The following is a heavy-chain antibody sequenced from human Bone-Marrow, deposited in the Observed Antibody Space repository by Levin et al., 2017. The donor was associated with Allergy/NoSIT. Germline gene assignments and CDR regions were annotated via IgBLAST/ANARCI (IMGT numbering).Heavy chain of an antibody. CDR2: INSDGSST. Sequence: GGSLRLSCAASGFTFSSYWMHWVRQAPGKGLVWVSRINSDGSSTSYADSVKGRFTISRDNAKNTLYLQMNSLRAEDTAVYYCARALVDTAMVLLGPTQSNWFDPWGQGTLVTVPS. J-gene: IGHJ5*02. CDR1: GFTFSSYW. V-gene: IGHV3-74*01. CDR3: ARALVDTAMVLLGPTQSNWFDP. D-gene: IGHD5-18*01.